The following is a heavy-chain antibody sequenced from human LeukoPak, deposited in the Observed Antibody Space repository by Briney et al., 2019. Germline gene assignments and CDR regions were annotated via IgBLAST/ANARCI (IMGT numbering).Heavy chain of an antibody. D-gene: IGHD2-15*01. CDR3: ARDRQYCSGGSCYFKDFDY. CDR1: GGTLSSYA. CDR2: IIPIFGTA. J-gene: IGHJ4*02. Sequence: GASVKVSCKASGGTLSSYAISWVRQAPGQGLEWMGGIIPIFGTANYAQKFQGRVTITTDESTSTAYMELSSLRSEDTAVYYCARDRQYCSGGSCYFKDFDYWGQGTLVTVSS. V-gene: IGHV1-69*05.